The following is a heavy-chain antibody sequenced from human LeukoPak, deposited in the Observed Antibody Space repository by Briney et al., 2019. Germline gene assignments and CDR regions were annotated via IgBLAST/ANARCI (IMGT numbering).Heavy chain of an antibody. CDR1: GFTFSGYT. J-gene: IGHJ4*02. D-gene: IGHD6-19*01. V-gene: IGHV3-21*01. Sequence: PGGSLRLSCAASGFTFSGYTMHWVRQAPGKGLEWVSSISSSSSYIYYADSVKGRFTISRDNAKNSLYLQMNSLRAEDTAVSYCAREEWVVAVAGPDYWGQGTLVTVSS. CDR2: ISSSSSYI. CDR3: AREEWVVAVAGPDY.